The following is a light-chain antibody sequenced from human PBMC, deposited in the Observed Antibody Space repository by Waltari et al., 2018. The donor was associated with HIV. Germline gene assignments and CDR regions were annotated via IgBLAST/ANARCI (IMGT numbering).Light chain of an antibody. V-gene: IGLV2-14*03. CDR1: SSDVGGYDY. Sequence: QSALTQPASVSGSPGQSITLSCTRTSSDVGGYDYVSWYQQHPGNAPKLLISEVSYRPSGVSNRFSGSKSGNTASLTISGLQTEDEAYYFCSSFTSTRVFVFGSGTKVTV. J-gene: IGLJ1*01. CDR2: EVS. CDR3: SSFTSTRVFV.